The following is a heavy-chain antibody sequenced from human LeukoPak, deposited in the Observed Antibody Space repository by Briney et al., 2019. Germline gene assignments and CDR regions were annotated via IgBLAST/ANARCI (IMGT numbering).Heavy chain of an antibody. CDR2: IYYSGST. J-gene: IGHJ5*02. CDR1: GGSISSYY. CDR3: AKGFFDISGYYLFDP. Sequence: SETLSLTCTVSGGSISSYYWSWIRQPPGKGLEWIGYIYYSGSTNYNPSLKSRVTISVDTSKNQFSLKLSSVTAADTAVYYCAKGFFDISGYYLFDPWGQGTLVTVSS. V-gene: IGHV4-59*08. D-gene: IGHD3-22*01.